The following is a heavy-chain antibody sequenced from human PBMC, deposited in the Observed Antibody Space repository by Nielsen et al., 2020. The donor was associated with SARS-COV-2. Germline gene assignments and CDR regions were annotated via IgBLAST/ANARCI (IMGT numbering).Heavy chain of an antibody. V-gene: IGHV1-2*02. Sequence: ASVKVSCKASGYTFTAYYIHWVRQAPGQGLEWMGWINPNSAGTDYAQKFQGTVTMTRDASISTVYMELTSDDTAVYYCARARATIFGLVMSYGMDVWGQGTTVAVSS. D-gene: IGHD3/OR15-3a*01. J-gene: IGHJ6*02. CDR2: INPNSAGT. CDR3: ARARATIFGLVMSYGMDV. CDR1: GYTFTAYY.